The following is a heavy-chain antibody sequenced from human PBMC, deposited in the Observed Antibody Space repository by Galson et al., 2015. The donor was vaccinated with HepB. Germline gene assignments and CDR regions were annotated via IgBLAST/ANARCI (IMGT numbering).Heavy chain of an antibody. Sequence: ETLSLTCAVYGGSFSGYYWSWIRQPPGKGLEWIGEINHSGSTNYNPSLKSRVTISVDTSKNQFSLKLSSVTAADTAVYYCARSRLKGSGSYSPGARAVRYWGQGTLVTVSS. CDR3: ARSRLKGSGSYSPGARAVRY. V-gene: IGHV4-34*01. J-gene: IGHJ4*02. CDR2: INHSGST. D-gene: IGHD3-10*01. CDR1: GGSFSGYY.